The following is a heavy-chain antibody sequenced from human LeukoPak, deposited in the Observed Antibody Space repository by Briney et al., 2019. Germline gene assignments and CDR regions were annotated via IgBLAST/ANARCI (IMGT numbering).Heavy chain of an antibody. V-gene: IGHV4-39*07. D-gene: IGHD4-11*01. CDR3: ARGQWWLSDPGKYYSKCYYYYYMDV. CDR2: IYYSGST. Sequence: SETLSLTCTVSGGSISSSSYYWGWIRQPPGKGLEWIGSIYYSGSTYYNPSLKSRVTISVDTSKNQFSLKLSSVTAADTAVYYCARGQWWLSDPGKYYSKCYYYYYMDVWGKGTTVTVSS. CDR1: GGSISSSSYY. J-gene: IGHJ6*03.